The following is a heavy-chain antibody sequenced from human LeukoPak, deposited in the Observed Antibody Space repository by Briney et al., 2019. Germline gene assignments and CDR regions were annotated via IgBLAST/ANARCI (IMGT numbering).Heavy chain of an antibody. CDR3: ARAATMDYYYYYMDV. J-gene: IGHJ6*03. V-gene: IGHV1-8*03. CDR1: GYTFTSYD. CDR2: MNPNSGNT. Sequence: GASVKVSCKASGYTFTSYDINWVRQATGQGLEWMGWMNPNSGNTGYAQKFQGRVTITADKSTSTAYMELSSLRSEDTAVYYCARAATMDYYYYYMDVWGKGTTVTVSS. D-gene: IGHD5-24*01.